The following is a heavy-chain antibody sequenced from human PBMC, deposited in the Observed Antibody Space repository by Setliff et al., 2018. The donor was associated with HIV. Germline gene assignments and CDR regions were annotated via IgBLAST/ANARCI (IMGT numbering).Heavy chain of an antibody. D-gene: IGHD6-13*01. CDR2: VYHTGST. CDR3: ARDAASAGTWD. CDR1: GDSINNYY. J-gene: IGHJ4*02. Sequence: SETLSLTCTVSGDSINNYYWSWIRQPPGKGLEWIGYVYHTGSTNFNPSLKSRVTISVDMSKNQFSLKLSSVTAADTAVYYCARDAASAGTWDWGQGTLVTVSS. V-gene: IGHV4-59*01.